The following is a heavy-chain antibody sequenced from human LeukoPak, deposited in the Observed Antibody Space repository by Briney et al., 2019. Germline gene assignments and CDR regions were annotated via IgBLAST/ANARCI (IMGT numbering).Heavy chain of an antibody. CDR2: INPNSGGT. D-gene: IGHD6-19*01. V-gene: IGHV1-2*02. CDR1: GYTLTGYY. CDR3: AREAAVAGPEHQNFDY. J-gene: IGHJ4*02. Sequence: ASVKVSCKASGYTLTGYYMHWVRQAPGQGLEWMGWINPNSGGTNYAQKFQGRVTMTRDTSISTAYMELSRLRSDDTAVYYCAREAAVAGPEHQNFDYWGQGTLVTVSS.